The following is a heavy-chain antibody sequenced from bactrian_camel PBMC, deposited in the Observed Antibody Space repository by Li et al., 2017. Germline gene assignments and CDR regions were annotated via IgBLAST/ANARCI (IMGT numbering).Heavy chain of an antibody. D-gene: IGHD2*01. V-gene: IGHV3S53*01. CDR1: GQVFRC. CDR2: IDSDGEI. CDR3: AADVSPSCGTWAIAEFDF. J-gene: IGHJ6*01. Sequence: HVQLVESGGGSVQAGGSLRLSCVVSGQVFRCMGWFRQAPGKEREGVGYIDSDGEIRYVDSVKGRFIISKDSAKNTLFLQMNSVKSEDTAMYYRAADVSPSCGTWAIAEFDFWGQGTQVTVS.